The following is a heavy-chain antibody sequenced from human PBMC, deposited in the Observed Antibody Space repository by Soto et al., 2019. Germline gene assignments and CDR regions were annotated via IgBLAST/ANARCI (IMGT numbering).Heavy chain of an antibody. Sequence: GGSLRLSCAASGFTFSSYDMNLVRQAPGKGLEWVSYISSSSSTLYYTDSVKGRFTISRDNAKNSLFLQINSLRVDDTAVYYCARDLGLGSGSYSGVFDYWGQGTLVTVSS. D-gene: IGHD6-19*01. CDR3: ARDLGLGSGSYSGVFDY. V-gene: IGHV3-48*01. CDR1: GFTFSSYD. CDR2: ISSSSSTL. J-gene: IGHJ4*02.